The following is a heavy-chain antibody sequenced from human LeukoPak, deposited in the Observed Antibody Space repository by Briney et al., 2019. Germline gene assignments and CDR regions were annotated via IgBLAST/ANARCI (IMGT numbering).Heavy chain of an antibody. J-gene: IGHJ4*02. Sequence: SETLSLTCAVYGGSFSGYYWSWIRQPPGKGLEWIGEINHSGSTNYNPSLRSRVTISVDTSKNQFSLKLSSVTAADTAVYYCARRDYLFWSRTSDFEYWGQGTLVTVSS. CDR1: GGSFSGYY. CDR2: INHSGST. V-gene: IGHV4-34*01. CDR3: ARRDYLFWSRTSDFEY. D-gene: IGHD3-3*01.